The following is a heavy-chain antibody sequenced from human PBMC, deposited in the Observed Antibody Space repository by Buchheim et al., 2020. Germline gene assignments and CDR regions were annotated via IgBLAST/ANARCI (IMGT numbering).Heavy chain of an antibody. CDR1: GFKFSDYS. CDR2: IDSSSRTI. CDR3: AREVPTVISDY. Sequence: VQLVESGGDLVQPGGSLRLSCVVSGFKFSDYSMNWVRQAPGKGLEWISYIDSSSRTIYYADSVKGRFTVSSDNAKNSLYLQMNSLTNDDAAVYYCAREVPTVISDYWGQGTL. V-gene: IGHV3-48*02. D-gene: IGHD4-17*01. J-gene: IGHJ4*02.